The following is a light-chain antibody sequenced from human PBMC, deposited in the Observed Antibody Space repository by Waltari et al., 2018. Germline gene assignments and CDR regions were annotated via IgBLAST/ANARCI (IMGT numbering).Light chain of an antibody. CDR3: QQYYNTPFT. V-gene: IGKV4-1*01. J-gene: IGKJ4*01. Sequence: DIVMTQSPDSLAVSRGERATINCKSIQRVLYNSNNNNYVARYQHKPEQPPKLLIYVASTRESGVPDRYSGSGSGTDFTLTISSLQAEDVAVYYCQQYYNTPFTFGGGTKVEIK. CDR1: QRVLYNSNNNNY. CDR2: VAS.